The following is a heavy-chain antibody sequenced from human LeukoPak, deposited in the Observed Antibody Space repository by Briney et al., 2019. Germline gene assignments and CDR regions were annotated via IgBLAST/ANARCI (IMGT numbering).Heavy chain of an antibody. CDR1: GYTFTGYY. CDR2: INPNSGGT. J-gene: IGHJ5*02. V-gene: IGHV1-2*02. Sequence: ASVKVSCKASGYTFTGYYMHWVRQAPGQGLEWMGWINPNSGGTNYAQKSQGRVTMTRDTSISTAYMELSRLRSDDTAVYYCARDSGFWSGYSRYNWFDPWGQGTLVTVSS. CDR3: ARDSGFWSGYSRYNWFDP. D-gene: IGHD3-3*01.